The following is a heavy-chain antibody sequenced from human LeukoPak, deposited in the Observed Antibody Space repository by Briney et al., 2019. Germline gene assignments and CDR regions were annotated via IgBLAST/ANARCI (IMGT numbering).Heavy chain of an antibody. CDR2: IRSKANNYAT. CDR1: GFAFSGSA. CDR3: TRYCSGGSCSDAFDI. J-gene: IGHJ3*02. D-gene: IGHD2-15*01. V-gene: IGHV3-73*01. Sequence: GSLRLSCAASGFAFSGSAMHWVRQASGKGLEWVGRIRSKANNYATAYAASVRGRFTISRDDSKNTAFLQMNSLKTEDTAVYYCTRYCSGGSCSDAFDIWGQGTMVTVSS.